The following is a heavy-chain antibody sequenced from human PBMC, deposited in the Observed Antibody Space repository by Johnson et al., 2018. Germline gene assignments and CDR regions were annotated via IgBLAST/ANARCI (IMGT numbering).Heavy chain of an antibody. D-gene: IGHD2-21*02. CDR2: IYSVGST. CDR3: AGGADPYCGGDCCFQY. V-gene: IGHV3-NL1*01. Sequence: QVQLVESVGGVVQPGRSLRLSCAASGFTFRSFGMHWVRQAPGQGLEWVSVIYSVGSTYYADSVKGQFTISRDSSKNTLYLQMNSLRAEDTAVYYCAGGADPYCGGDCCFQYWGQGTLVTVSS. J-gene: IGHJ1*01. CDR1: GFTFRSFG.